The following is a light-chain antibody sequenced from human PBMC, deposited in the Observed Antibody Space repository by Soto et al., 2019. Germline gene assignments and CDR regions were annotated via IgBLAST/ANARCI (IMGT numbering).Light chain of an antibody. Sequence: SYELTQPPSLSVAPGQTARITCGGETIGRKSVHWYQQKPGQAPVLVVQGDSDRPSGIPERFSGSNSGNMATLTITRVEAGDEADYYCQVWDSSTDLWVFGGGTKLTVL. CDR2: GDS. CDR3: QVWDSSTDLWV. CDR1: TIGRKS. J-gene: IGLJ3*02. V-gene: IGLV3-21*02.